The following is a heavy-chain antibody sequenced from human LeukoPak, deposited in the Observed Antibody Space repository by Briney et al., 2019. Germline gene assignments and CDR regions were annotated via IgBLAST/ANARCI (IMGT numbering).Heavy chain of an antibody. J-gene: IGHJ4*02. CDR1: GGSISSSSYY. D-gene: IGHD1-26*01. CDR2: ISGSGGST. CDR3: AKDRHGIVGATPFDF. V-gene: IGHV3-23*01. Sequence: PSETLSLTCTVSGGSISSSSYYWGWIRQPPGKGLEWVSAISGSGGSTYYADSVKGRFTISRDNSKSTLYLQMDSLRGEDTAVYYCAKDRHGIVGATPFDFWGQGTLVTVSS.